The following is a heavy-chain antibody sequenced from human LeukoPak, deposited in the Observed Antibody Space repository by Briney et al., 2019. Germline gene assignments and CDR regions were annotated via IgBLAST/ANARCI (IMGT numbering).Heavy chain of an antibody. CDR2: INNSGDT. CDR3: ARGGTTHYYGSGTSP. V-gene: IGHV4-34*01. D-gene: IGHD3-10*01. CDR1: NGSFSGYY. J-gene: IGHJ5*02. Sequence: PSETLSLTCAVHNGSFSGYYWTWIRQAPGKGLEWIGEINNSGDTYYNPSLESRVTISRDTSKIQFSLQLKSVTAADTAVYYCARGGTTHYYGSGTSPWGQGTLVVISS.